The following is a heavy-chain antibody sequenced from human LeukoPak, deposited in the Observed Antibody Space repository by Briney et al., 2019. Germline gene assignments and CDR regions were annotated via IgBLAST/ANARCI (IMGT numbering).Heavy chain of an antibody. D-gene: IGHD1-26*01. CDR3: ANAYGGSSDY. V-gene: IGHV3-7*01. J-gene: IGHJ4*02. Sequence: GGSLRLSCAASGFTFSSYWMSWVRQAPGKGLEWVANINQDGSEKYYVDSVKGRFTISRDNAKKSLYLRMNSLRAEDTAVSYCANAYGGSSDYWGQGTLVTVSS. CDR2: INQDGSEK. CDR1: GFTFSSYW.